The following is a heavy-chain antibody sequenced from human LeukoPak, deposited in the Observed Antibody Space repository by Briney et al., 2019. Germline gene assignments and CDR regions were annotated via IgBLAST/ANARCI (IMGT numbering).Heavy chain of an antibody. Sequence: PGGSLRLSCAASGFTFSSYDMHWVRQGTGIGLEWVSSIDSAGDTHYLDSVKGRFSISRENAENSLYPQMNSLRAGDTAIYYCARGTPWFGSTRSDLDYWGQGIVVTVSS. CDR3: ARGTPWFGSTRSDLDY. CDR2: IDSAGDT. V-gene: IGHV3-13*01. CDR1: GFTFSSYD. J-gene: IGHJ4*02. D-gene: IGHD3-10*01.